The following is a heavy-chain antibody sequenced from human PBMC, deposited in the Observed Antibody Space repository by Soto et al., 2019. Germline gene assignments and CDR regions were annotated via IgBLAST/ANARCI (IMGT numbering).Heavy chain of an antibody. CDR3: AGHLRNSSSSWDY. J-gene: IGHJ4*02. CDR1: GGSISSYY. V-gene: IGHV4-59*08. CDR2: IYYSGST. Sequence: SETLSPTCTVSGGSISSYYWSWIRQPPGKGLEWIGYIYYSGSTNYNPSLKSRVTISVDTSKNQFSLKLSSVTAADTAVYYCAGHLRNSSSSWDYWGQGTLVTVSS. D-gene: IGHD6-6*01.